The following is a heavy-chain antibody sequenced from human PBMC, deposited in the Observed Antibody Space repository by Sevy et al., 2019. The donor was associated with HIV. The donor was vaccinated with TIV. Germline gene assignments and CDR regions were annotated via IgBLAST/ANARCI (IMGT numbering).Heavy chain of an antibody. CDR1: GFTFSSYW. J-gene: IGHJ3*02. D-gene: IGHD2-15*01. CDR3: ARDSSIVVVVAATGDAFDI. V-gene: IGHV3-74*01. Sequence: GESLMISCAASGFTFSSYWMHWVRQAPGKGLVWVSRINSDGSSTSYADSVKGRFTISRDNAKNTLYLQMNSLEAEDTAVYYCARDSSIVVVVAATGDAFDIWGQGTMVTVSS. CDR2: INSDGSST.